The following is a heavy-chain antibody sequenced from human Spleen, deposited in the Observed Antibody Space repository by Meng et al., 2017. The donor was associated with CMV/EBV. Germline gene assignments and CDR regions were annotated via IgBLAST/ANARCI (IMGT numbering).Heavy chain of an antibody. J-gene: IGHJ4*02. Sequence: SCAISGDSVSNNSAAWNWIRQSPSRGLEWLGRTYYKSKWYNDYAVSVKSRITITPDTSKNQFSLQLNSVTPEDTAVYYCARGGYQLRTYYFDYWGQGTLVTVSS. D-gene: IGHD2-2*01. CDR1: GDSVSNNSAA. CDR2: TYYKSKWYN. CDR3: ARGGYQLRTYYFDY. V-gene: IGHV6-1*01.